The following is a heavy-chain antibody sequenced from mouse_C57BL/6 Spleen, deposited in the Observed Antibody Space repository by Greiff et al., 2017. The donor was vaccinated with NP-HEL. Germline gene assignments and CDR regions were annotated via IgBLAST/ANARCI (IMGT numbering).Heavy chain of an antibody. CDR3: ARNNWYYFDY. Sequence: VQLQQSGPVLVKPGASVQMSCKASGYTFTDYYMNWVKQSHGKSLEWIGVINPYNGGTSYNQKFKGKATLTVDKSSSTAYMELNSLTSEDSAVYYCARNNWYYFDYWGQGTTLTVSS. CDR2: INPYNGGT. V-gene: IGHV1-19*01. J-gene: IGHJ2*01. CDR1: GYTFTDYY. D-gene: IGHD4-1*02.